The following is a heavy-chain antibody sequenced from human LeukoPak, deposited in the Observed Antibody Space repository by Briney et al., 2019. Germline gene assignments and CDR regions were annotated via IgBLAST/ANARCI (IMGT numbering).Heavy chain of an antibody. D-gene: IGHD3-3*01. J-gene: IGHJ5*02. CDR1: GFTFCDYY. Sequence: PGGSLRLSCAASGFTFCDYYMSWIRQAPGKGPEWVSYISSSGSYTHYADSVKGRFTISRDNPKNSLYLQMNSLRAEDTAVYYCAREWGSNYYEWFDPWGQGTLVTVSS. CDR3: AREWGSNYYEWFDP. CDR2: ISSSGSYT. V-gene: IGHV3-11*05.